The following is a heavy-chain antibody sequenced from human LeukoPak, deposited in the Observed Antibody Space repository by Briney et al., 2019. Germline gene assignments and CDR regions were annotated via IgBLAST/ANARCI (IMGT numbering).Heavy chain of an antibody. V-gene: IGHV4-59*08. J-gene: IGHJ3*02. CDR1: GGSISSYY. CDR3: ARRYYDFWSGSVDAFDI. CDR2: IYYSGST. D-gene: IGHD3-3*01. Sequence: SETLSLTCTVSGGSISSYYWSWIRQPPGKGLEWIGYIYYSGSTNYNPSLKSRVTISVDTSKNQFSLKLSSVTAADTAVYYCARRYYDFWSGSVDAFDIWGQGTMVTVSS.